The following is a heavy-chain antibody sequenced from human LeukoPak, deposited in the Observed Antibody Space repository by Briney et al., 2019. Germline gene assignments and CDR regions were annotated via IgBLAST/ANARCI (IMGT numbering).Heavy chain of an antibody. CDR3: ARKAEGYGYGYGDAFDI. D-gene: IGHD5-18*01. CDR1: GGSISSYY. CDR2: IYYSGST. V-gene: IGHV4-59*01. J-gene: IGHJ3*02. Sequence: SETLSLTCTVSGGSISSYYWSWIRQPPGKGLEWIGYIYYSGSTNYNPSLKSRVTISVDTSKNQFSLRLSSATAADTAVYYCARKAEGYGYGYGDAFDIWGQGTMVTVSS.